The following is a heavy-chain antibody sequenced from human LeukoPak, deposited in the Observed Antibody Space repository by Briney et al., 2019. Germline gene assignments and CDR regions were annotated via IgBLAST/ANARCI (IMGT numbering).Heavy chain of an antibody. D-gene: IGHD5-12*01. CDR3: ARKGYSGYAPESYYFDY. V-gene: IGHV4-31*03. J-gene: IGHJ4*02. CDR2: IYYSGST. Sequence: SETLSLTCTVSGGSISSGGYYWSWIRQHPGKGLEWIGYIYYSGSTYHNPSLKSRVTISVDTSKNQFSLKLSSVTAADTAVYYCARKGYSGYAPESYYFDYWGQGTLVTVSS. CDR1: GGSISSGGYY.